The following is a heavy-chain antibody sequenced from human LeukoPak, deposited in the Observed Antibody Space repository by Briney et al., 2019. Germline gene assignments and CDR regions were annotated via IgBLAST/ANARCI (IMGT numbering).Heavy chain of an antibody. J-gene: IGHJ4*02. V-gene: IGHV4-59*01. CDR1: GGSISSYY. CDR3: ASSTPYSGKLLDY. D-gene: IGHD1-26*01. Sequence: SETLSLTCTVSGGSISSYYWSWIRQPPGKGLEWIGYIYYSGSTNYNPSLKSRVTISVDTSKNQFSLKLSSVTAADTGVYYCASSTPYSGKLLDYWGQGTLVTVSS. CDR2: IYYSGST.